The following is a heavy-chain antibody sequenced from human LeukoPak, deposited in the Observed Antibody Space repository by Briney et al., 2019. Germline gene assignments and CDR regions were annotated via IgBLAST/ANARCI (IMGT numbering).Heavy chain of an antibody. V-gene: IGHV6-1*01. CDR2: TYYRSKWYN. J-gene: IGHJ4*02. CDR3: ARQWLVSPLFDY. D-gene: IGHD6-19*01. Sequence: SQTLSLTCAISGDSVSKNSVAWNWIRQSPSRGLEWLGRTYYRSKWYNDYAVSVKSRITINPDTSKNQFSLHLKSVTPEDTAVYYCARQWLVSPLFDYWGQGTLVTVSS. CDR1: GDSVSKNSVA.